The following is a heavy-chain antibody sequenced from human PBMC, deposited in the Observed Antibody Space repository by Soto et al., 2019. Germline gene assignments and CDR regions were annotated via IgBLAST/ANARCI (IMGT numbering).Heavy chain of an antibody. J-gene: IGHJ5*02. Sequence: QITLKESGPTLVKPTQTLTLTCTFSGFSLSTSGVGVGWIRQPPGKALEWLALIYWDDDKRYSPSLKSRLTITKDTSKNQAVLTMTNMDPVDTATYYCAHLGGSSWYLNWFDPWGQGTLVTVSS. CDR3: AHLGGSSWYLNWFDP. D-gene: IGHD6-13*01. V-gene: IGHV2-5*02. CDR1: GFSLSTSGVG. CDR2: IYWDDDK.